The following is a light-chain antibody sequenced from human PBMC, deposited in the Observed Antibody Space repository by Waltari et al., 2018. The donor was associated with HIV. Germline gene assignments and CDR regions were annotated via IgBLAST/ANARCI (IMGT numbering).Light chain of an antibody. CDR2: DNT. CDR1: GSNIGAGSD. V-gene: IGLV1-40*01. Sequence: QSVLTQPPSVSGAPGQRVTISCSGSGSNIGAGSDLHWYQQLPGSAPKLLIYDNTKRPSGVPDRFSGSKSGTSASLAITGLQAEDEADYYCQSYDSSLRGVFGGGTKLTVL. J-gene: IGLJ3*02. CDR3: QSYDSSLRGV.